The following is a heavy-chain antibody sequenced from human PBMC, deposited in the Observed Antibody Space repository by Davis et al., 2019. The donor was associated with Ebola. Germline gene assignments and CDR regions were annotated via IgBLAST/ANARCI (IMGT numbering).Heavy chain of an antibody. CDR1: GFSITTYA. J-gene: IGHJ4*02. Sequence: PGGSLRLSCAASGFSITTYAMSWVRQAPGKGLEWVSGISGSGGSTYYADSVKGRFTISRDNSKNTLYLQMNSLRAEDAAIYYCAKLPWASVPDYFDYWGQGTLVTVSS. CDR2: ISGSGGST. V-gene: IGHV3-23*01. CDR3: AKLPWASVPDYFDY. D-gene: IGHD1-26*01.